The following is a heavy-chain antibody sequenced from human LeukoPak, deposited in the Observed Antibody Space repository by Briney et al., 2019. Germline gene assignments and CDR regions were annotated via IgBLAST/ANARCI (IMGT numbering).Heavy chain of an antibody. V-gene: IGHV3-43*02. J-gene: IGHJ6*02. D-gene: IGHD6-19*01. CDR3: AKDFGYSSGWYLGGYYYYGMDV. CDR1: GFTFDDYA. Sequence: SGGSLRLSCAASGFTFDDYAMHWVRQAPGKGLEWVSLISGDGGSTYYADSVKGRFTISRDNSKNSLYLQMNSLRTEDTALYYCAKDFGYSSGWYLGGYYYYGMDVWGQGITVTVSS. CDR2: ISGDGGST.